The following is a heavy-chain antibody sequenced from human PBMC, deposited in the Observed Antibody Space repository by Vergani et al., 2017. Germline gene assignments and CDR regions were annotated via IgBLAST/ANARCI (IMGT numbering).Heavy chain of an antibody. CDR2: ISSSSSYI. V-gene: IGHV3-21*01. Sequence: EVQLVESGGGLVKPGGSLRLSCAASGFTFSSYSMNWVRQAPGKGLEWVSSISSSSSYIYYADSVKGRCTISRDNAKNSLYLQMNSLRAEDTAVYYCATRPGKRFRYLGTWGQGTLVTVSS. J-gene: IGHJ5*02. D-gene: IGHD3-10*01. CDR3: ATRPGKRFRYLGT. CDR1: GFTFSSYS.